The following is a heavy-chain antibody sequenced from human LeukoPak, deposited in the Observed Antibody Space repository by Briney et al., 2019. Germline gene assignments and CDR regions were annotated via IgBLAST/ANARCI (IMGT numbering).Heavy chain of an antibody. CDR3: ARDRKAGGYFSY. J-gene: IGHJ4*02. CDR1: GYTFTGYY. CDR2: INPNSGGT. D-gene: IGHD5-18*01. V-gene: IGHV1-2*02. Sequence: ASVKVSCKASGYTFTGYYMHWVRQAPGQGLEWMGWINPNSGGTNYAQKFQGRVTMTRDTSISTAYMELSRLRSDDTAVYYCARDRKAGGYFSYWGQGTLVTVSS.